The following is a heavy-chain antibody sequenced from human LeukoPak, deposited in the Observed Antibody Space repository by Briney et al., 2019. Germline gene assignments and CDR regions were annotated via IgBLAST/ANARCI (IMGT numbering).Heavy chain of an antibody. CDR2: ISSSSSSYI. CDR3: ARGEEKYCSSTSCYSFDY. J-gene: IGHJ4*02. Sequence: GGSLRLSCAASGFTFSSYSMNWVRQAPGKGLEWVSSISSSSSSYIYYADSVKGRFTISRDNAKNSLYLQMNSLRAEDTAVYYCARGEEKYCSSTSCYSFDYWGQGTLVTVSS. V-gene: IGHV3-21*01. D-gene: IGHD2-2*02. CDR1: GFTFSSYS.